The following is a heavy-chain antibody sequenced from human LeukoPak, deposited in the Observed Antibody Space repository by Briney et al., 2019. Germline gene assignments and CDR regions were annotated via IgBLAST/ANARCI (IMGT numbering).Heavy chain of an antibody. CDR1: GFTLSSYA. Sequence: PGGSLRLSCAASGFTLSSYALSWVRQAPGKGLQWVSAISASGGSTYYADAVKGRFTISRDNSKNTMYLQINSLRAEDTAVYYCAHLSSGREDYWGQGTLVTVSS. CDR2: ISASGGST. D-gene: IGHD6-19*01. V-gene: IGHV3-23*01. CDR3: AHLSSGREDY. J-gene: IGHJ4*02.